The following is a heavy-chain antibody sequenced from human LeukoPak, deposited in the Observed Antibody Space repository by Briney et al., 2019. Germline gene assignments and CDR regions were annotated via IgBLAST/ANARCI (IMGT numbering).Heavy chain of an antibody. J-gene: IGHJ3*02. V-gene: IGHV4-59*12. D-gene: IGHD4-23*01. Sequence: SKTLSLTCTVSGGSISTYYWSWIRQPPGKGLEWIGCIYYTGSANYNPSLKSRGTISVDTSKNQFSLKLSSVTAADTAVYYCARGSITVVPAFDIWGQGTMFTDSS. CDR2: IYYTGSA. CDR1: GGSISTYY. CDR3: ARGSITVVPAFDI.